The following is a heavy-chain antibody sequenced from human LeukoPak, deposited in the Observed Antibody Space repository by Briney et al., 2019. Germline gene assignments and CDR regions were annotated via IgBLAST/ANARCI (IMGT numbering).Heavy chain of an antibody. J-gene: IGHJ4*02. CDR1: GYTLTELS. D-gene: IGHD3-10*01. Sequence: ASVKVSCKVSGYTLTELSMHWVRQAPGKGLEWMGGFDPEDGETIYAQKFQGRVTMTEDTSTDTAYMELSSLRSEDTAVYYCATASTMVRGVIIETYYFDYWGQGTLVTVSS. CDR3: ATASTMVRGVIIETYYFDY. V-gene: IGHV1-24*01. CDR2: FDPEDGET.